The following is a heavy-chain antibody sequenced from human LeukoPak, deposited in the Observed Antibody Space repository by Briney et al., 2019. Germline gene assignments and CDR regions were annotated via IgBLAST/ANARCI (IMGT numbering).Heavy chain of an antibody. CDR3: ARSVYIVVEYYFDC. V-gene: IGHV4-39*01. CDR1: GGSISSSSYC. CDR2: ICYSGSI. J-gene: IGHJ4*02. Sequence: NPSETLSLTCTVSGGSISSSSYCWGWIRQPPGKGLEWIGTICYSGSIFYNPSLKSRVTISVDTSKNQFSLRLSSVTAADTAVYYCARSVYIVVEYYFDCWGQGALVTVSS. D-gene: IGHD2-15*01.